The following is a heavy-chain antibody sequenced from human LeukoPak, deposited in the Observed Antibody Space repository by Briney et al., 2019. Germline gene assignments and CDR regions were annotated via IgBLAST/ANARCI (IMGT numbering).Heavy chain of an antibody. CDR3: TKTFYSDPTFDY. CDR1: GFTFSNAW. CDR2: IKSKTDGGTT. Sequence: GGSLRLSCAASGFTFSNAWMSWVRQAPGKGLEWVGRIKSKTDGGTTDYAAPVKGRFTISRDDSKNTLCLQMNSLKTEDTAVYYCTKTFYSDPTFDYWGQGTLVTVSS. J-gene: IGHJ4*02. V-gene: IGHV3-15*01. D-gene: IGHD4-17*01.